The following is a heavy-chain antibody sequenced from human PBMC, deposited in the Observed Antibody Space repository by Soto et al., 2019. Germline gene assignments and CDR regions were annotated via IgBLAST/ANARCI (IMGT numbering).Heavy chain of an antibody. CDR1: GGSVSSYY. D-gene: IGHD7-27*01. J-gene: IGHJ5*02. V-gene: IGHV4-4*07. Sequence: SLTCTVSGGSVSSYYWIWIRQPAGKGLEWIGRFYTSGNTNYNPSLKSRVTMSLDTSKNQFSLKLSSVTAADTAVYFCASDSTGWFDPWGQGTLVTVSS. CDR2: FYTSGNT. CDR3: ASDSTGWFDP.